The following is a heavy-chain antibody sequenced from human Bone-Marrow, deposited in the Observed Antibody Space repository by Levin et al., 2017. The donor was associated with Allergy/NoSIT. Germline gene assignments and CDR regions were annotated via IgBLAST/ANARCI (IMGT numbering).Heavy chain of an antibody. J-gene: IGHJ4*02. Sequence: GESLKISCEVSGFIFDDFAMHWVRQAPGKGLEWVSYIISSSTTIDYADSVKGRFTISRDNAKNSLYLQMNSLRDEDTAVYYCAREDNLNAKRALDYWGQGTLVTVSS. V-gene: IGHV3-48*02. CDR1: GFIFDDFA. CDR3: AREDNLNAKRALDY. CDR2: IISSSTTI. D-gene: IGHD1-20*01.